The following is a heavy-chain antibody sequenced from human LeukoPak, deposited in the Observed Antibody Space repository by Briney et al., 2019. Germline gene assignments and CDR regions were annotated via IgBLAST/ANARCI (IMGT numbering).Heavy chain of an antibody. CDR1: GGSFSGYY. J-gene: IGHJ2*01. CDR2: INHSGST. D-gene: IGHD2-21*01. CDR3: AMWGGSPGGWYFGL. V-gene: IGHV4-34*01. Sequence: KPSETLSLTCAVYGGSFSGYYWSWIRQPPGKGLEWIGEINHSGSTNYNPSLKSRVTISVDTSKNQFSLKLSSVTAADTAVYYCAMWGGSPGGWYFGLWGRGTLVTVSS.